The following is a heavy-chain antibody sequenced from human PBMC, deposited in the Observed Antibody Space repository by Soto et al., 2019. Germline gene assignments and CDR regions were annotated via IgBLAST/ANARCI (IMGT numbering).Heavy chain of an antibody. CDR1: GFTFSSYW. D-gene: IGHD3-22*01. CDR3: ARQADYYDSSGYYYGAFDI. J-gene: IGHJ3*02. CDR2: INSDGSST. V-gene: IGHV3-74*01. Sequence: EVQLVESGGGLVQPGGSLRLSCAASGFTFSSYWMHWVRQAPGKGLVWVSRINSDGSSTSYADSVKGRFTISRDNAKNTLYLQMNSLRAEDTAVYYCARQADYYDSSGYYYGAFDIWGQGTMVTVSS.